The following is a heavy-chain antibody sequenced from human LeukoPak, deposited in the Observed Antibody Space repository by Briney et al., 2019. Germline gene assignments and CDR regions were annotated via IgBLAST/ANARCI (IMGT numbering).Heavy chain of an antibody. CDR3: ARVSQGSSSGYFQH. CDR2: INPNSGGT. Sequence: GASVKVSCKASGYTFTGYYMHWVRQAPGQGLEWMGWINPNSGGTNYAQKFQGRVTMTRDTSISTAYMELSRLRSDDTAVYYCARVSQGSSSGYFQHWGQGTLITVSS. J-gene: IGHJ1*01. D-gene: IGHD6-6*01. V-gene: IGHV1-2*02. CDR1: GYTFTGYY.